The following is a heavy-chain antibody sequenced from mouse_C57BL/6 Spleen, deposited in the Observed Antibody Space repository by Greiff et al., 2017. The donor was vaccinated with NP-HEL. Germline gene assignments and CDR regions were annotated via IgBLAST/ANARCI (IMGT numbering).Heavy chain of an antibody. CDR2: IYPRSGNT. V-gene: IGHV1-81*01. D-gene: IGHD1-1*01. J-gene: IGHJ2*01. CDR3: ARFTTVVATRD. CDR1: GYTFTSYG. Sequence: QVQLKESGAELARPGASVKLSCKASGYTFTSYGISWVKQRTGQGLEWIGEIYPRSGNTYYNEKFKGKATLTADKSSSTAYMELRSLTSEDSAVYFCARFTTVVATRDWGQGTTLTVSS.